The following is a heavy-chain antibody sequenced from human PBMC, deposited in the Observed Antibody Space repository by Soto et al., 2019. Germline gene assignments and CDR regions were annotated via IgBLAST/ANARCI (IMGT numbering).Heavy chain of an antibody. CDR1: GESVSSNTAA. J-gene: IGHJ4*02. CDR2: TYYRSNWRH. V-gene: IGHV6-1*01. Sequence: QTLTLTCAMSGESVSSNTAAWNWIRSSPSRGLEWLGRTYYRSNWRHDYAVSVKSRITVNPDTSKNHFSLQLNSVTPDDTAVYYCARGVAGSGFDLWGQGTLVTSPQ. CDR3: ARGVAGSGFDL. D-gene: IGHD6-19*01.